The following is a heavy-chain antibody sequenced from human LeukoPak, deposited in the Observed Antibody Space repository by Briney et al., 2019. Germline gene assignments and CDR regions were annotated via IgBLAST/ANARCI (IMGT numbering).Heavy chain of an antibody. V-gene: IGHV1-58*02. CDR1: GFTFTSSA. CDR3: AVNQISYYGMDV. D-gene: IGHD1-14*01. CDR2: IVVGSGNT. J-gene: IGHJ6*02. Sequence: SVKVSCKASGFTFTSSAMQWVRQARGQRLQWIGWIVVGSGNTNYAQKFQERVTITRDMSTSTAYMELSSLRSEDTAVYYCAVNQISYYGMDVWGQGTTVTVSS.